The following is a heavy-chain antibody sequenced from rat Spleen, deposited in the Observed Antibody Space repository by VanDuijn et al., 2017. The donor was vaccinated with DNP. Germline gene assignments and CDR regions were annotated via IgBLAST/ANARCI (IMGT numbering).Heavy chain of an antibody. CDR1: GFTFSDYY. V-gene: IGHV5-29*01. Sequence: EVQLVESDGGLVQPGRSLKLSCAASGFTFSDYYMAWVRQAPTKGLEWVATISYDGSSTYYRDSVKGRFTISRDNAKSTLYLQMDSLRSEDTATYYCARVGGDFDYWGQGVMVTVSS. D-gene: IGHD1-11*01. CDR2: ISYDGSST. CDR3: ARVGGDFDY. J-gene: IGHJ2*01.